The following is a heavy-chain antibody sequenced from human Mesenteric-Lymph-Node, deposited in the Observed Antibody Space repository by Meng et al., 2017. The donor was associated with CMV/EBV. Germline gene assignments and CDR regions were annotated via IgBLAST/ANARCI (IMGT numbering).Heavy chain of an antibody. J-gene: IGHJ4*02. V-gene: IGHV1-69*05. D-gene: IGHD4-23*01. CDR1: GGTFSSYA. CDR3: ARDDYGGNFTH. Sequence: SVKVSCKASGGTFSSYAFSWVRQVPGQGLEWMAGIIPMFGTTNYAQRFQGRVTITTDESTSTAYMELSSLRSEDTAIYYCARDDYGGNFTHWGQGTLVTVSS. CDR2: IIPMFGTT.